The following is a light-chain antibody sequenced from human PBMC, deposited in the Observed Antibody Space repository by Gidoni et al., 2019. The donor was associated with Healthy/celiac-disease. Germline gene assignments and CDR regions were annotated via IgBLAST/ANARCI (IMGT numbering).Light chain of an antibody. J-gene: IGLJ3*02. V-gene: IGLV7-46*01. Sequence: QAVVTQEPSLTVSPGGKVTLTCGSSTGAVTSGHYPYWFQQKPGQAPRTLIYDTSNKHSWTPTRCACFLLGGKAALTLSGAQTEDEAEYYCWRSYSGARVFGGGTKLTV. CDR2: DTS. CDR3: WRSYSGARV. CDR1: TGAVTSGHY.